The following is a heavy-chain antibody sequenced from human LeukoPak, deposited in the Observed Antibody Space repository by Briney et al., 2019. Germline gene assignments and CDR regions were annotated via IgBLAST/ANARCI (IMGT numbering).Heavy chain of an antibody. Sequence: GGSLRLSCAASGFTFSSYWMSWVRQAPGKGLEWVANIKQDGSEKYYVDSVKGRFIIARDNPKNSLYLQMNSLRAEDTAVYYCARAAGYCSSISCYSFDYWGQGTLVTASS. CDR3: ARAAGYCSSISCYSFDY. D-gene: IGHD2-2*01. CDR2: IKQDGSEK. J-gene: IGHJ4*02. CDR1: GFTFSSYW. V-gene: IGHV3-7*01.